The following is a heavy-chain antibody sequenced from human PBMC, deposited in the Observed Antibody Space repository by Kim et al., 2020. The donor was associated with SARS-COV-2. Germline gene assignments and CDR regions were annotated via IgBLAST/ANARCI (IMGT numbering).Heavy chain of an antibody. CDR1: GFTFSSYE. D-gene: IGHD2-15*01. Sequence: GGSLRLSCAASGFTFSSYEMNWVRQAPGRGLEWVSYITISGSMVYYRDSVKGRFTISRDNAKNSLYLQMTSLRAADTGIYYFARRGYGGNIHDYWGQGT. J-gene: IGHJ4*02. V-gene: IGHV3-48*03. CDR2: ITISGSMV. CDR3: ARRGYGGNIHDY.